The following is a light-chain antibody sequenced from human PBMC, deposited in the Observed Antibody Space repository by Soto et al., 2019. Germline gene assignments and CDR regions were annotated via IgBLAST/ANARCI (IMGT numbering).Light chain of an antibody. Sequence: DIQMTQSPSSLSASVGDRVTITCRASQSINTYLNWYQQKPGKAPQLLIYAASSLQSGVPSRFSGSGSGTDFTLTISSLQREDFAIYYCQQTYNTRTFGQGTKVDIK. CDR1: QSINTY. V-gene: IGKV1-39*01. CDR2: AAS. CDR3: QQTYNTRT. J-gene: IGKJ1*01.